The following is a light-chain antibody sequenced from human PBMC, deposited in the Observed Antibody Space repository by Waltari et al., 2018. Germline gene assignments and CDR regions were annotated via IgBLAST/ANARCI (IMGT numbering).Light chain of an antibody. Sequence: EIVMTQSPASLSVSPGETATLSCRASQNVFYSIAWYQQKPGQSPRLLIFDTSARATGVPVKFSGSGSGTQFALTISSLQSEDIAVYYCQQYDKWPLTFGGGTKVEAK. CDR3: QQYDKWPLT. CDR2: DTS. J-gene: IGKJ4*01. CDR1: QNVFYS. V-gene: IGKV3D-15*01.